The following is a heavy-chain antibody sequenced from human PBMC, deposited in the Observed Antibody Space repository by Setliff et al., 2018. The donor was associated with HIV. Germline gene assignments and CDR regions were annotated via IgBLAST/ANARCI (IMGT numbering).Heavy chain of an antibody. D-gene: IGHD3-3*01. CDR2: IDHSGST. CDR3: TGDITEGFFLERASEF. CDR1: DGSFSGYY. J-gene: IGHJ4*02. V-gene: IGHV4-34*01. Sequence: SETLSLTCAVYDGSFSGYYWSWIRQPPGKGLEWIGEIDHSGSTNYNPSLRSRVIMSMDTSKNQFPLKLSSVTAADTAVYYCTGDITEGFFLERASEFWGRGSLVTVSS.